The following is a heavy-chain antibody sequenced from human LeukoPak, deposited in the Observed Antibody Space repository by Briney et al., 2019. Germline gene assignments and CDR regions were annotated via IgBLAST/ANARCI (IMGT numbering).Heavy chain of an antibody. Sequence: GGSLRLSCAASGFTFSSYSMNWVRQAPGKGLEWVAVISYDGSNKYYADSVKGRFTISRDNSRNTLYLQMNSLRTEDTAVYYCARAAAETGAFRDNWFDPWGQGTLVTVSS. J-gene: IGHJ5*02. V-gene: IGHV3-30*03. CDR1: GFTFSSYS. D-gene: IGHD6-19*01. CDR3: ARAAAETGAFRDNWFDP. CDR2: ISYDGSNK.